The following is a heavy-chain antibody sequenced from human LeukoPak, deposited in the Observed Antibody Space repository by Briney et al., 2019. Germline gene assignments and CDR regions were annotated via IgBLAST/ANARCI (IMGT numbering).Heavy chain of an antibody. CDR2: IYYSGST. V-gene: IGHV4-30-4*01. CDR3: ARTPPRYRLFDP. Sequence: SQTLSLTCTVSGGSISSGDYYWSWIRQAPGKGLEWIGCIYYSGSTYYNPSLKSRVTISVDTSKNQFSLKLSSVTAADTAVYYCARTPPRYRLFDPWGQGTLVTVSS. CDR1: GGSISSGDYY. D-gene: IGHD1-1*01. J-gene: IGHJ5*02.